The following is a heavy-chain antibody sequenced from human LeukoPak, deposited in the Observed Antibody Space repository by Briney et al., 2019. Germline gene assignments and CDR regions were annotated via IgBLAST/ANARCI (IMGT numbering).Heavy chain of an antibody. CDR1: GGSLSGSY. CDR3: ARARRDSGYYKVDY. V-gene: IGHV4-34*01. J-gene: IGHJ4*02. Sequence: SETLSLTCAVYGGSLSGSYWSWIRQPPGKGLEWIGEINHSGSANYNPSLKSRVTLSIDKSKNRFSLNLNSVTAADTAVYYCARARRDSGYYKVDYWGQGTLVTVSS. D-gene: IGHD3-3*01. CDR2: INHSGSA.